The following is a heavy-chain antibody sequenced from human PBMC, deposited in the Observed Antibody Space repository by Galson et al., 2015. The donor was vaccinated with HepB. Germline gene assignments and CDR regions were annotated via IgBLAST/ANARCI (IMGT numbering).Heavy chain of an antibody. CDR2: IDPSDSYT. D-gene: IGHD3-10*01. Sequence: QSGAEVTKPGESLRISCKGSGYSFTSYWISWVRQMPGKGLEWMGRIDPSDSYTNYSPSFQGHVTISADKSISTAYLQWSSLKASDTAMYYCARHYLWFGESDSDAFDIWGQGTMVTVSS. CDR1: GYSFTSYW. CDR3: ARHYLWFGESDSDAFDI. V-gene: IGHV5-10-1*01. J-gene: IGHJ3*02.